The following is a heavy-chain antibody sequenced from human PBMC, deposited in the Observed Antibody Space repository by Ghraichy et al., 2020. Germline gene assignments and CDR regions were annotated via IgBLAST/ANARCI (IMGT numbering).Heavy chain of an antibody. CDR3: ARGRPHGGKSFYDR. Sequence: SETLSLTCTVSGDSINGYSWTWIRQPPGKGLEYLGYIFYSGSTNYNPSLKSRVTISVDTSKNQFSLKLSYVTAADTAVYYCARGRPHGGKSFYDRWGQGILVTVSS. CDR2: IFYSGST. V-gene: IGHV4-59*01. CDR1: GDSINGYS. D-gene: IGHD4-23*01. J-gene: IGHJ4*02.